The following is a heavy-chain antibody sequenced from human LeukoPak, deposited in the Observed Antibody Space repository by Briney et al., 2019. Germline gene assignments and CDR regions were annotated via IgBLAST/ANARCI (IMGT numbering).Heavy chain of an antibody. CDR2: IDPSDSYT. V-gene: IGHV5-10-1*01. D-gene: IGHD1-26*01. Sequence: GESLKISCKGSGYSFTSYWISWVRQMSGKGLEWMGRIDPSDSYTNYSPSFQGHVTISADKSISTAYLQWSSLKASDTAMYYCARRVGATGWFDPWGQGTLVTVSS. CDR1: GYSFTSYW. J-gene: IGHJ5*02. CDR3: ARRVGATGWFDP.